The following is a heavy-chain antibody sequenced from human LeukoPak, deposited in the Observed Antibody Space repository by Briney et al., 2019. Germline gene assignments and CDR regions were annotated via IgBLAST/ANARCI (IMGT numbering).Heavy chain of an antibody. V-gene: IGHV5-51*03. CDR1: GFIFTGYW. CDR2: IYPADSET. D-gene: IGHD2-8*01. CDR3: ARATCVNGICYTLY. J-gene: IGHJ4*02. Sequence: GESLKISCKGSGFIFTGYWIVWVRQMPGKGLEWMGIIYPADSETTYSPSFQGQNTISADRSSTTAHLQWSSLKASDTAIYYCARATCVNGICYTLYWGQGSLVTVSS.